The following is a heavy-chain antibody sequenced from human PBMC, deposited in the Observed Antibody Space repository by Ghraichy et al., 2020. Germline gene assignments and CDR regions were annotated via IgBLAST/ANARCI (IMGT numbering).Heavy chain of an antibody. CDR1: GVSISSSMW. J-gene: IGHJ4*02. CDR3: ARVRRVYGFDY. V-gene: IGHV4-4*02. Sequence: GSLRLSCAVSGVSISSSMWWSWVRQSPNKGLEWIGEIYHTGSTNYNPSLKSRVTLSVDKSKNRFSLRLSSVTAADTAVYYCARVRRVYGFDYWGQGTQVTVSS. CDR2: IYHTGST. D-gene: IGHD5/OR15-5a*01.